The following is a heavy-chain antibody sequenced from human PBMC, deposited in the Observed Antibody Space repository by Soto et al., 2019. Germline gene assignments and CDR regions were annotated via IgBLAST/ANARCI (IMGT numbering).Heavy chain of an antibody. CDR1: GFTFSDYY. D-gene: IGHD3-9*01. J-gene: IGHJ4*02. CDR3: ARELPLRYFDWQQVGVGYYFDY. V-gene: IGHV3-11*05. Sequence: PGGSLRLSCAASGFTFSDYYMSWIRQAPGKGLEWVSYISSSSSYTNYADSVKGRFTISRDNAKNSLYLQMNSLRAEDAAVYYCARELPLRYFDWQQVGVGYYFDYWGQGTLVTVSS. CDR2: ISSSSSYT.